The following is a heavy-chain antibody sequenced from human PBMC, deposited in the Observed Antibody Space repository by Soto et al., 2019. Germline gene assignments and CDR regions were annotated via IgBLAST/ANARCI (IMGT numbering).Heavy chain of an antibody. CDR1: GYTFTSYG. V-gene: IGHV1-18*01. Sequence: ASVKVSCKASGYTFTSYGISWVRQAPGQGLEWMGWISAYNGNTNYAQKLQGRVTMTTDTSTSTDYMELRSLRSDDTAVYYCAREHVLATSFDYWGQGTLVTVSS. CDR2: ISAYNGNT. CDR3: AREHVLATSFDY. D-gene: IGHD5-12*01. J-gene: IGHJ4*02.